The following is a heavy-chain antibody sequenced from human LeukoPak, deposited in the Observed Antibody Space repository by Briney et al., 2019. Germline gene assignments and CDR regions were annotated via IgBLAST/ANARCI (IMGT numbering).Heavy chain of an antibody. CDR3: ARVAVSMTIDAFDI. V-gene: IGHV3-53*01. D-gene: IGHD4/OR15-4a*01. J-gene: IGHJ3*02. Sequence: GGSLRLSCAASGFTVSSNYMSWVRQAPGKGLEWVSVIYSGGSTYYADSVKGRFTISRDNSKNTLYLQMNSLRAEDTAVYYCARVAVSMTIDAFDIWGQGTMVTVSS. CDR2: IYSGGST. CDR1: GFTVSSNY.